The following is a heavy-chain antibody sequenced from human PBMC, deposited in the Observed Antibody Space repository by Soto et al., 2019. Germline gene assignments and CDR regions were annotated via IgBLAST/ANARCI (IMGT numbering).Heavy chain of an antibody. V-gene: IGHV1-69*08. CDR1: GGTFSSHT. CDR3: ARPDFGDYWYFDL. Sequence: QDQLVQSGAEVKKPGSSVKVSCKASGGTFSSHTFSWVRQAPGQGLEWMGRIIPALGTATYAQKFQGRVTITADESATTVHMELNNLRSEDTAVYYCARPDFGDYWYFDLWGRGTLVTVSS. CDR2: IIPALGTA. J-gene: IGHJ2*01. D-gene: IGHD4-17*01.